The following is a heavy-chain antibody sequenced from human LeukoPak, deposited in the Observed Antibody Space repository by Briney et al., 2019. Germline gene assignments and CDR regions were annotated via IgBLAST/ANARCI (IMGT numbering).Heavy chain of an antibody. D-gene: IGHD2-15*01. V-gene: IGHV3-53*01. J-gene: IGHJ4*02. CDR1: GFTVSSNY. CDR2: IYSGGST. CDR3: ARSGPCSGGSCYYNYFDY. Sequence: GGSLRLSCAASGFTVSSNYMSWVRQAPGKGLEWVSVIYSGGSTYYADSVKGRFTISRDNSKNTLYLQMNSLRAEDTAVYYCARSGPCSGGSCYYNYFDYWGQGTLVTVSS.